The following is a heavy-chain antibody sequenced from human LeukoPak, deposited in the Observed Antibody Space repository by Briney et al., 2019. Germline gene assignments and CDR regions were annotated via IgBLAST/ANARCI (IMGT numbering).Heavy chain of an antibody. V-gene: IGHV4-39*01. D-gene: IGHD3-22*01. CDR3: ARRRYYDGSGYLE. CDR1: GDSISRSDSY. J-gene: IGHJ4*02. Sequence: SETLSLTCSVSGDSISRSDSYWDWIPQPPGKGLQWLGTIYYIGRTYYIPSLKIRVIMSVDTSNNQFSLNLRSVTAADTAVYYCARRRYYDGSGYLEWGQGTLLSVSS. CDR2: IYYIGRT.